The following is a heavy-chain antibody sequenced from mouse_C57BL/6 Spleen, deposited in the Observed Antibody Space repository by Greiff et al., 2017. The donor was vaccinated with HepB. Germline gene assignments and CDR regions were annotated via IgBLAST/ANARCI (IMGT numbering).Heavy chain of an antibody. D-gene: IGHD2-4*01. CDR1: GFTFSSYT. J-gene: IGHJ3*01. CDR3: ARHGDYDGWFAY. Sequence: EVKLVESGGGLVKPGGSLKLSCAASGFTFSSYTMSWVRQTPEKRLEWVATISGGGGNTYYPDSVKGRFTISRDNAKNTLYLQMSSLRSEDTALYYCARHGDYDGWFAYWGQGTLVTVSA. CDR2: ISGGGGNT. V-gene: IGHV5-9*01.